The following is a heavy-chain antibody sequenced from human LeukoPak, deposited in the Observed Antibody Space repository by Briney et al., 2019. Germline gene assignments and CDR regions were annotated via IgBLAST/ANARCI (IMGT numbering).Heavy chain of an antibody. D-gene: IGHD5-12*01. CDR1: GFTFSSYS. V-gene: IGHV4-34*01. Sequence: GSLRLSCAASGFTFSSYSMNWVRQAPGKGLEWIGEIDHSGSTNYNPSLKSRVTMSVDTSKNQFSLKLSSVTAADTAVYYCARSRYSGYELHNYYYYMDVWGKGTTVTISS. CDR2: IDHSGST. J-gene: IGHJ6*03. CDR3: ARSRYSGYELHNYYYYMDV.